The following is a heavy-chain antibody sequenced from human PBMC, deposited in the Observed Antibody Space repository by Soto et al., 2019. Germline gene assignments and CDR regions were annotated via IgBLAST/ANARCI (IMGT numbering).Heavy chain of an antibody. V-gene: IGHV3-74*01. Sequence: GGSLRLSCAASGFTFSSYWMHWVRQAPGKGLVWVSRINSDGSSTSYADSVKGRFTISRDNAKNSLYLQMNSLRAEDTALYYCAKAVRSGWPYYFDYWGQGTLVTVSS. CDR1: GFTFSSYW. J-gene: IGHJ4*02. CDR2: INSDGSST. CDR3: AKAVRSGWPYYFDY. D-gene: IGHD6-19*01.